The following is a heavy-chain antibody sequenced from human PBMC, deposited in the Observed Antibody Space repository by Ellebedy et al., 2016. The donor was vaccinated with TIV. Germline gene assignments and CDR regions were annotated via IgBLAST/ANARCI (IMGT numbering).Heavy chain of an antibody. CDR3: AKDSGWETEY. CDR1: GFAVRSNG. CDR2: ISGSGDT. Sequence: PGGSLRLSCAASGFAVRSNGIRWVRQAPGKGLEWVSGISGSGDTDYADSVKGRFTISRDNSKNPLFLQMNSLRVEETALYYCAKDSGWETEYWGQGTLVTISS. D-gene: IGHD3-10*01. V-gene: IGHV3-23*01. J-gene: IGHJ4*02.